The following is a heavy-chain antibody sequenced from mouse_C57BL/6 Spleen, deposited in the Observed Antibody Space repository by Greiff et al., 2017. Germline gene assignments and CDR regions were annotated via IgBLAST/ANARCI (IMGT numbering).Heavy chain of an antibody. J-gene: IGHJ2*01. D-gene: IGHD1-1*01. Sequence: VQRVESGAELMKPGASVKLSCKATGYTFTGYWIEWVKQRPGHGLEWIGEILPGSGSTNYNEKFKGKATFTADTSSNTAYMQLSSLTTEDSAIYYCARKGIITTVVADYFDYWGQGTTLTVSS. V-gene: IGHV1-9*01. CDR1: GYTFTGYW. CDR3: ARKGIITTVVADYFDY. CDR2: ILPGSGST.